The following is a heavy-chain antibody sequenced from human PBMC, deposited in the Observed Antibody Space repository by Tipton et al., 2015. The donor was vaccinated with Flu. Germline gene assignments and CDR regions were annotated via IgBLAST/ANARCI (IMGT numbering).Heavy chain of an antibody. D-gene: IGHD3-16*02. J-gene: IGHJ4*02. V-gene: IGHV4-39*07. CDR1: GGSISSSSYY. CDR2: IYYSGST. CDR3: ARGEYSTMITFGGVIVYFDY. Sequence: LRISCTVSGGSISSSSYYWGWIRQPPGKGLEWIGSIYYSGSTYYNPSLKSRVTISVETSKNQFSLKLSSVTAADTAVYYCARGEYSTMITFGGVIVYFDYWGQGTLVTVSS.